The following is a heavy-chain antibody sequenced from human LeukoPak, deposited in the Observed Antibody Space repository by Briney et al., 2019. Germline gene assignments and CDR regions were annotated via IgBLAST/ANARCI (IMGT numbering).Heavy chain of an antibody. CDR2: TIAYNGNT. J-gene: IGHJ4*02. CDR1: GFTFTSYG. CDR3: ARVPCSSTSCYHGDY. Sequence: ASVKVSCKASGFTFTSYGINWVRQAPGQGLEWMGWTIAYNGNTNYAQKLQGRVTMTTDTSTSTAYMELRSLRSDDTAVHYCARVPCSSTSCYHGDYWGQGTLVTVSS. D-gene: IGHD2-2*01. V-gene: IGHV1-18*01.